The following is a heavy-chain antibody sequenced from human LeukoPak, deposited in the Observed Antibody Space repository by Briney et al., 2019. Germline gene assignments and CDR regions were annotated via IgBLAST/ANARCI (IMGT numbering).Heavy chain of an antibody. V-gene: IGHV3-33*01. J-gene: IGHJ6*03. D-gene: IGHD1-7*01. Sequence: GRSLRLSCAASGFTFSSYGMHWVRQAPGKGLEWVAVIWYDGSNKYYADSVKGRFTISRDNSKNTLYLQMNSLRAEGTAVYYCAREGRDWNYPHHYYYYMDVWGKGTTVTVSS. CDR1: GFTFSSYG. CDR2: IWYDGSNK. CDR3: AREGRDWNYPHHYYYYMDV.